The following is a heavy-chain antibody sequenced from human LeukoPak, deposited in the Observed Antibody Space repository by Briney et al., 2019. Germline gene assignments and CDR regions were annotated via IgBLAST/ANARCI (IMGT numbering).Heavy chain of an antibody. CDR2: IYDSGKT. D-gene: IGHD5-12*01. V-gene: IGHV4/OR15-8*02. CDR3: ANHYSGYIDY. CDR1: GDSIRKDNW. J-gene: IGHJ4*02. Sequence: SETLSLTCSVSGDSIRKDNWWTWVRRSPGKGLEWLGEIYDSGKTNYHPSLRSRIAISIDTAKRQFSLELTAVTAADTAVYYCANHYSGYIDYWGQGTLVTVSS.